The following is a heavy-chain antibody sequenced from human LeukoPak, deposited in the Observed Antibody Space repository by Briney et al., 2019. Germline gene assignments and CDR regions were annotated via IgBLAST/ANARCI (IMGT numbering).Heavy chain of an antibody. D-gene: IGHD3-22*01. CDR3: ARFSRFPDYYDSSGLDY. V-gene: IGHV1-8*01. CDR2: MNPNSGNT. CDR1: GYTFTSYD. Sequence: GASVKVSCKASGYTFTSYDINWVRQATGQGLEWMGWMNPNSGNTGYAQKFQGRVTMTRNTSISTAYMELSGLRSEDTAVYYCARFSRFPDYYDSSGLDYWGQGTLVTVSS. J-gene: IGHJ4*02.